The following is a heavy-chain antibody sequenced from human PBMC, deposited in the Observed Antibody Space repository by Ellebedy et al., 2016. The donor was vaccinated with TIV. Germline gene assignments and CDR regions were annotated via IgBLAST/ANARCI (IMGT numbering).Heavy chain of an antibody. CDR1: GFSFSKHN. CDR3: AREQWDLVSLLAFDF. J-gene: IGHJ4*02. V-gene: IGHV3-30*04. Sequence: GGSLRLXXAASGFSFSKHNMHWVRKAQGKGLEWVANISYDETNESYADSVKGRFTISRDNSKNTLLLQMNSLRGDDTAIYYWAREQWDLVSLLAFDFWGQGTLVTVSS. CDR2: ISYDETNE. D-gene: IGHD1-26*01.